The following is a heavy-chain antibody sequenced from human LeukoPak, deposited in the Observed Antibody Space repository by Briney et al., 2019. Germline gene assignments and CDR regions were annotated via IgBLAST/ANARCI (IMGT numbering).Heavy chain of an antibody. CDR2: MNPNSGNT. CDR1: GYTFTSYD. CDR3: ARAPYGDPGGELGY. V-gene: IGHV1-8*01. Sequence: GASVKVSCKASGYTFTSYDINWVRQATGQGLEWMGWMNPNSGNTGYAQKFQGRVTMTRNTSISTAYMELSSLRSEDTAVYYCARAPYGDPGGELGYWGQGTLVTVSS. J-gene: IGHJ4*02. D-gene: IGHD4-17*01.